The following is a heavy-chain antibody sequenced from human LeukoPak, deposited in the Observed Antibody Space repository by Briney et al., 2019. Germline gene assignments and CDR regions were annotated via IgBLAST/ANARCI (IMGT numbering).Heavy chain of an antibody. CDR3: AKDLKWELPSSANY. CDR2: ISGSGGST. D-gene: IGHD1-26*01. V-gene: IGHV3-23*01. Sequence: GGSLRLSXAASGFTFSSYAMSWVRQAPGKGLEWVSAISGSGGSTYYADSVKGRFTISRDNSKNTLYLQMNSLRAEDTAVYYCAKDLKWELPSSANYWGQGTLVTVSS. CDR1: GFTFSSYA. J-gene: IGHJ4*02.